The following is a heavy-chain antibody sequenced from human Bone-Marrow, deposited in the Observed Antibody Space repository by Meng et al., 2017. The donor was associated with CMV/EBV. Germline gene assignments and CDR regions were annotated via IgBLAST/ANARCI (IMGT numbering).Heavy chain of an antibody. Sequence: LSLTCAASGFTFSSYGMNWVRQAPGKGLEWVSYISGSGDTIYYADSVKGRFTVSRDNAKKSLYLQMNSLKVEDTAVYYCAREQSGSGTYYFYGMDVWGQGTTVTVSS. CDR2: ISGSGDTI. CDR1: GFTFSSYG. D-gene: IGHD1-26*01. J-gene: IGHJ6*02. V-gene: IGHV3-48*03. CDR3: AREQSGSGTYYFYGMDV.